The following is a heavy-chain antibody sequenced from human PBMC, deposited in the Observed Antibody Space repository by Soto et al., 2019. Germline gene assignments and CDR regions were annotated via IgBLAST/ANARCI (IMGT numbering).Heavy chain of an antibody. D-gene: IGHD2-8*01. Sequence: EVQLLESGGGLVQPGGSLRLSCAASGFTFSTYAMSWVRQATGKGLEWVSTITTSGGNTYYADSVQGRFTISRDNSKNTLYLQMNSLRAEDTAVYYCAGRYCTNGVCYTNYYYYIDVRGKGTTVTVSS. CDR3: AGRYCTNGVCYTNYYYYIDV. CDR1: GFTFSTYA. CDR2: ITTSGGNT. V-gene: IGHV3-23*01. J-gene: IGHJ6*03.